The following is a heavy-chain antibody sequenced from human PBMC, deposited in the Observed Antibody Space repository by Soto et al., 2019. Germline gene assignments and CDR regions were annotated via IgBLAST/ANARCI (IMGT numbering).Heavy chain of an antibody. Sequence: EVQLVESGGGLVQPGGSLRLSCAASGFTFSSYWMHWVRQAPGKGLVWVSRINSDGSSTSYADSVKGRFTISRDNAKNTLDLQMNSLRAEDTAVYYCARGMGDCSGGSCLLYYYYGMDVWGQGTTVTVSS. CDR1: GFTFSSYW. V-gene: IGHV3-74*01. CDR3: ARGMGDCSGGSCLLYYYYGMDV. J-gene: IGHJ6*02. D-gene: IGHD2-15*01. CDR2: INSDGSST.